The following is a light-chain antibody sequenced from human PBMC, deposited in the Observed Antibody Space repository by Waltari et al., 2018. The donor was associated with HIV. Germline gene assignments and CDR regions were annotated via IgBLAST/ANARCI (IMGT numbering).Light chain of an antibody. CDR1: SSDVGGYDY. CDR3: CSYAGSDTFVL. J-gene: IGLJ2*01. V-gene: IGLV2-11*01. Sequence: QSALTQPRSVSGSPGQSVTISCTGTSSDVGGYDYVSWYQQHPGEAPKLIIYDVSKRPSGVPDRVSGSKSGNTASLTISGLQAEDEADYYCCSYAGSDTFVLFGGGTKVTVL. CDR2: DVS.